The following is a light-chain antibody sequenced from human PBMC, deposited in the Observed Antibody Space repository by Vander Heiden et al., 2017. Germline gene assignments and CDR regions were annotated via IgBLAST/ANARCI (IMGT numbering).Light chain of an antibody. Sequence: SYELTQPPSVSVPPGPAAPITCSWTTLGDKFVAWYQHKSGQSPVLVMYQDRRRPAGIPDRFAASHAGDTATLTIGDIQAMDEADYYCQAWDSSVLYVFGSGTKVTVL. CDR1: TLGDKF. CDR2: QDR. CDR3: QAWDSSVLYV. V-gene: IGLV3-1*01. J-gene: IGLJ1*01.